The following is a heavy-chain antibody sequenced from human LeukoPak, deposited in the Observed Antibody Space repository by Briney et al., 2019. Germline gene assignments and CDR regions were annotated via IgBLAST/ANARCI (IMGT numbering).Heavy chain of an antibody. Sequence: ASVKVSCKASGYTFTSYDINWVRRATGQGLEWMGWMNPNSGNTGYAQKFHGRVTMTRNTSISTAYMELSSLRSEDTAVYYCARYSYYDFWSGYAYYYGMDVWGQGTTVTVSS. D-gene: IGHD3-3*01. CDR2: MNPNSGNT. CDR1: GYTFTSYD. CDR3: ARYSYYDFWSGYAYYYGMDV. V-gene: IGHV1-8*01. J-gene: IGHJ6*02.